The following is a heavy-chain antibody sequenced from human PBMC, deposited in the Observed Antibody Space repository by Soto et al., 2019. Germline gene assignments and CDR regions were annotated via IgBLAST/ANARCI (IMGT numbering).Heavy chain of an antibody. CDR2: ISGSGGST. CDR3: AHKDSSGGVFDY. J-gene: IGHJ4*02. CDR1: GFTFSSYA. V-gene: IGHV3-23*01. D-gene: IGHD6-19*01. Sequence: EVQLLESGGGLVQPGGSLRLSCAASGFTFSSYAMSWVRQAPGKGLEWVSAISGSGGSTYYADSVKGRFTISRDNSKNTLYLQMNSLRAEVTAVYYCAHKDSSGGVFDYWGQGTLVTVSS.